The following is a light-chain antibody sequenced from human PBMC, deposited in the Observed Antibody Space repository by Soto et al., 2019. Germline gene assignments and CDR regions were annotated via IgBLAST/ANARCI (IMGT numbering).Light chain of an antibody. CDR2: GTS. CDR1: LRVSSKY. Sequence: EIVLTQSAGTLSLSPGERATLSCRPSLRVSSKYLAWYQQKPGQTPRVLIYGTSIRASRVPERFSGGESGTDFTLPITRLEPEEFAAYYCQQNGSSLITFSRGT. J-gene: IGKJ3*01. CDR3: QQNGSSLIT. V-gene: IGKV3-20*01.